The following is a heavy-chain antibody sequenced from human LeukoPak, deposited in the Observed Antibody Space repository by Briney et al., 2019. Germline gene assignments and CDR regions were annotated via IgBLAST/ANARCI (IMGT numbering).Heavy chain of an antibody. CDR1: GESFSGYF. V-gene: IGHV4-34*01. J-gene: IGHJ4*02. CDR3: ARRPAGTLDY. CDR2: INNSGTT. Sequence: SETLSLTCAVYGESFSGYFWNWLRQAPGKGLEWIGEINNSGTTNYNPSLKSRVTISVDTSKNQFSLKVNSVTAADTAVYYCARRPAGTLDYWGQGTLVTVSS. D-gene: IGHD6-19*01.